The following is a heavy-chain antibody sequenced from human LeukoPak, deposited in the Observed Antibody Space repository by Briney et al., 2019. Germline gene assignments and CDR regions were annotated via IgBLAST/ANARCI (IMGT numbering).Heavy chain of an antibody. Sequence: SETLSLTCTVSGGSISSSSYYWGWIRQPPGKGLEWIGSIYYSGSTYYNPSLKSRVTISVDTSKNQFSLKLSSVTAADTAVYYCAREVRITMDYYYYYMDVWGKGTTVTVSS. D-gene: IGHD3-10*01. V-gene: IGHV4-39*07. J-gene: IGHJ6*03. CDR2: IYYSGST. CDR3: AREVRITMDYYYYYMDV. CDR1: GGSISSSSYY.